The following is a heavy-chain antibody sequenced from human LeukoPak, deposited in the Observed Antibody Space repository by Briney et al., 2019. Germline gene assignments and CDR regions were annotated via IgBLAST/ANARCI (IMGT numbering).Heavy chain of an antibody. Sequence: GESLKISCKGSGFDFSSSSIGWVRQMPGKGLEWMTIIRPADSDTRYSSSFRGQVTISADKSISTAYLQWSSLKASDTAMYYCARQGGSGLFDFWGQGSLVTVSS. V-gene: IGHV5-51*01. D-gene: IGHD3-10*01. CDR3: ARQGGSGLFDF. CDR1: GFDFSSSS. J-gene: IGHJ4*02. CDR2: IRPADSDT.